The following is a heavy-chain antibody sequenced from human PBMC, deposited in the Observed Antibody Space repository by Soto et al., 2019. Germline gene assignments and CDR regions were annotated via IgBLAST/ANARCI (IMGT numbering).Heavy chain of an antibody. CDR1: GFTFSSYG. D-gene: IGHD5-12*01. CDR2: ISYDGSNK. Sequence: SLRLSCAASGFTFSSYGMHWVRQAPGKGLEWVAVISYDGSNKYYADSVKGRFTISRDNSKNTLYLQMNSLRAEDTAVYYCAKDLLAEWLRYKHGMDVWGQGTTVTVSS. CDR3: AKDLLAEWLRYKHGMDV. J-gene: IGHJ6*02. V-gene: IGHV3-30*18.